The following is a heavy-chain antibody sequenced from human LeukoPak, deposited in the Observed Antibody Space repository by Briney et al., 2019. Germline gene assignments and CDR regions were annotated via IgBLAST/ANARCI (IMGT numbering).Heavy chain of an antibody. CDR2: INPSVSST. D-gene: IGHD3-22*01. Sequence: ASVKVSCKASGYTFTSYGISWVRQAPGQGLEWMGIINPSVSSTSYAKKIQGRVTVTRDTSTSTIYMELSSLRSEDTAVYYCARGKSHYYDSSGYLDNWGQGTLVTVSS. V-gene: IGHV1-46*01. CDR1: GYTFTSYG. J-gene: IGHJ4*02. CDR3: ARGKSHYYDSSGYLDN.